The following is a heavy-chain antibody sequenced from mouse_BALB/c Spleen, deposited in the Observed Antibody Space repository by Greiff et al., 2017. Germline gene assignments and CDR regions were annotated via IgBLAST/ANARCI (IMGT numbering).Heavy chain of an antibody. CDR2: INSNGGST. CDR3: ARGDYRYDPAWFAY. D-gene: IGHD2-14*01. V-gene: IGHV5-6-3*01. CDR1: GFTFSSYG. Sequence: EVKLQESGGGLVQPGGSLKLSCAASGFTFSSYGMSWVRQTPDKRLELVATINSNGGSTYYPDSVKGRFTISRDNAKNTLYLQMSSLKSEDTAMYYCARGDYRYDPAWFAYWGQGTLVTVSA. J-gene: IGHJ3*01.